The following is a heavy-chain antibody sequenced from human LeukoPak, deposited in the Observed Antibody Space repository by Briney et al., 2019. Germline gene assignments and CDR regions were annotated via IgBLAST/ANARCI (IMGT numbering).Heavy chain of an antibody. CDR1: GYSISSGYY. V-gene: IGHV4-38-2*02. J-gene: IGHJ3*02. CDR2: ISHSGST. D-gene: IGHD2/OR15-2a*01. CDR3: ARTGSVTEAFDI. Sequence: SETPSLTCTVSGYSISSGYYWGWIRQPPGKGLKWIGSISHSGSTNYNPSLKSRVTISVDTSKNQFSLKLSSVTAADTAVYYCARTGSVTEAFDIWGQGTMVTVSS.